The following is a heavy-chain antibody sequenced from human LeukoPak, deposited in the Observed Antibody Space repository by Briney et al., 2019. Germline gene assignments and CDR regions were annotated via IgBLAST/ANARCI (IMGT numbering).Heavy chain of an antibody. CDR3: ARGRYNDYGFDY. CDR2: LYYSGST. CDR1: GGSISSYY. V-gene: IGHV4-59*01. D-gene: IGHD4-17*01. J-gene: IGHJ4*02. Sequence: PSETLSLTCTVSGGSISSYYWSWIRQPPGKELEWIGYLYYSGSTNYNPSFKSRVTMSVDTSKNQFSLKLNSMTAADTAGYFCARGRYNDYGFDYWGQGTLVTVSS.